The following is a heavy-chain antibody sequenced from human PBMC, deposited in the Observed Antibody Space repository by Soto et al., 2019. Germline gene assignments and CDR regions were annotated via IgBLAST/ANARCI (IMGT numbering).Heavy chain of an antibody. J-gene: IGHJ6*02. V-gene: IGHV1-24*01. D-gene: IGHD2-21*02. Sequence: RASVQVSCNVSGYTLSGLSMHWVRQAPVKGLERMGGFDPEDGETIYAQKFQGRVTMTEDTSTDTAYMELSSLRSEDTAVYYCEAYCGGDCYSPGGYYYYGMDVWGQGTTVTVSS. CDR3: EAYCGGDCYSPGGYYYYGMDV. CDR1: GYTLSGLS. CDR2: FDPEDGET.